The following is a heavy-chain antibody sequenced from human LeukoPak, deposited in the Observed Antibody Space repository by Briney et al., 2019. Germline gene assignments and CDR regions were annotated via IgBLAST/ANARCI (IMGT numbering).Heavy chain of an antibody. CDR3: VRGTSNACHI. V-gene: IGHV1-2*02. J-gene: IGHJ3*02. CDR1: GYTFTGYN. D-gene: IGHD1-1*01. Sequence: ASVKDSCKASGYTFTGYNMYWVRQAPGQGLGWMGCINPNSGGTNYAQKFQGRVTMTRDTSITTAYMDLSRLRSDDTAMYYCVRGTSNACHIWGQGTMVTVSS. CDR2: INPNSGGT.